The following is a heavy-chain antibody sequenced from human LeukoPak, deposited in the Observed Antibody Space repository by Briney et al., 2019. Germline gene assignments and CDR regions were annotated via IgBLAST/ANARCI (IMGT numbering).Heavy chain of an antibody. V-gene: IGHV4-4*07. CDR1: GDSISNYY. Sequence: SETLSLTCTVSGDSISNYYWSWIRQPAGKGLEWIGRIYAGGSTNYNPSLKSRVTMSVDTSKNQFSLKLTSVTAADTAVYYCAVTMVRGVSGMDVWGQGTTVTVSS. CDR3: AVTMVRGVSGMDV. J-gene: IGHJ6*02. D-gene: IGHD3-10*01. CDR2: IYAGGST.